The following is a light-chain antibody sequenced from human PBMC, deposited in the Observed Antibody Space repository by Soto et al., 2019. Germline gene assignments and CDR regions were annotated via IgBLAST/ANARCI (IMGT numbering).Light chain of an antibody. CDR1: SSDVGGYNY. Sequence: QSALTQPASVSGSPGQSITISCTGTSSDVGGYNYVSWYQQHPGKAPKLMIYEVSNRPSGVSNRFSGSKSGNTASLTISGLQAEDEADYYCRSYTSSSTLEGVVFGGGTKLTVL. CDR2: EVS. J-gene: IGLJ2*01. V-gene: IGLV2-14*01. CDR3: RSYTSSSTLEGVV.